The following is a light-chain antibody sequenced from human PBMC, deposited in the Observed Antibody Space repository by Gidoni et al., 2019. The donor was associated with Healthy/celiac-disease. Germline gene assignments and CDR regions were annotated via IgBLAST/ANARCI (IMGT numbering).Light chain of an antibody. V-gene: IGKV1-39*01. CDR2: AAS. CDR1: LSSSSY. J-gene: IGKJ2*01. Sequence: DMQMTQSTSSMSASVEARVTITCRASLSSSSYLNWYKQKPGTAPKLLIYAASSLQSGVPSRFMGSGPGTDFTRTISSLQPEHFATYYCQQSYSTPLTCGQGTKLEIK. CDR3: QQSYSTPLT.